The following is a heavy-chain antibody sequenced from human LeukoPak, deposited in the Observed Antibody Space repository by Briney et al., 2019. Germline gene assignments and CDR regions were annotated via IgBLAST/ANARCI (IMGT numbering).Heavy chain of an antibody. CDR3: AKDRYNWNYGRFIDY. CDR2: ISYDGSNK. J-gene: IGHJ4*02. CDR1: GFTFSSYG. Sequence: PGGSLRLSCAASGFTFSSYGMHWVRQAPGKGLEWVAVISYDGSNKYYADSVKGRFTISRDNSKNTLYLQMNSLRAEDTAVYYCAKDRYNWNYGRFIDYWGQGTLVTVSS. D-gene: IGHD1-7*01. V-gene: IGHV3-30*18.